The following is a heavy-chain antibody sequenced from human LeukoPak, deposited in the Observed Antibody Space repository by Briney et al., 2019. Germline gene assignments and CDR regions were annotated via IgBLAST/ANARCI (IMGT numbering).Heavy chain of an antibody. V-gene: IGHV3-64*02. D-gene: IGHD3-10*01. CDR1: GFTFSSYA. J-gene: IGHJ4*02. Sequence: GGSLRLSCAASGFTFSSYAMFWVRQAPGKELEYVSSITGNGGSTYYTDSVRGRFIISRDNSKNTLYLQMGSLRAEDTAVYYCARDRYYYGSGSSNLLDYWGQGTLVTVSS. CDR3: ARDRYYYGSGSSNLLDY. CDR2: ITGNGGST.